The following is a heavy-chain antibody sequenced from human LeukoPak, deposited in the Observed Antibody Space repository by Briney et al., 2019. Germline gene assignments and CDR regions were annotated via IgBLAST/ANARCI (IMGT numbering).Heavy chain of an antibody. CDR3: AKSSYYDSSGYYREYYFDY. CDR2: ISGSGGST. Sequence: GGSLRLSCAASRFTFGNYGMTWVRQAPGKGLEWVSSISGSGGSTYYADSVKGRFTISRDNSKNTLYLQMNSLRDEDTAVYYCAKSSYYDSSGYYREYYFDYWAREPWSPSPQ. D-gene: IGHD3-22*01. J-gene: IGHJ4*02. V-gene: IGHV3-23*01. CDR1: RFTFGNYG.